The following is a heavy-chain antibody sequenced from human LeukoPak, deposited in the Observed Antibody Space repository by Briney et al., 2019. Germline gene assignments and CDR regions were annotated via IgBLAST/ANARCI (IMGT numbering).Heavy chain of an antibody. V-gene: IGHV4-4*09. CDR3: ARHLYSSGWYGSDY. Sequence: SETLSLTCTVSGGSISSYDWSWIRQPPGKGLEWIAYIYSSGSTNYNPSLKSRLTISVDTSKNQFSLKLTSVTTADTAVYYCARHLYSSGWYGSDYWGQGTLVTVSS. J-gene: IGHJ4*02. CDR2: IYSSGST. CDR1: GGSISSYD. D-gene: IGHD6-19*01.